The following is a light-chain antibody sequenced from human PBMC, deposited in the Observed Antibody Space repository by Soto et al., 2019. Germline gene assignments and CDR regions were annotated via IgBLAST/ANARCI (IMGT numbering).Light chain of an antibody. CDR2: DAS. Sequence: EIVLTQSPGTLSLSPGDRATLSCRASQSVSSSYLAWYQQKPGQAPRVLIYDASNRANGIPDRFSGSGSGTDFTLTISRLEPEDSAVYYCQQYGSLPWTFGQGTKVEIK. CDR3: QQYGSLPWT. CDR1: QSVSSSY. J-gene: IGKJ1*01. V-gene: IGKV3-20*01.